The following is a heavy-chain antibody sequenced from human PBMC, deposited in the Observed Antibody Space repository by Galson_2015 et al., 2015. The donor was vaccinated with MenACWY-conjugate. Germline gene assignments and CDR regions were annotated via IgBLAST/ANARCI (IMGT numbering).Heavy chain of an antibody. CDR3: ARGVAARPFDY. V-gene: IGHV6-1*01. D-gene: IGHD6-6*01. CDR2: TYYRSKWYT. Sequence: CAIPGDSVSSNSAARNWIRQSPSRGLEWLGRTYYRSKWYTDYAVSLKSRITINPDTSKNQFSLRLNSVTPEDTAVYYCARGVAARPFDYWGQGTLVTVSS. J-gene: IGHJ4*02. CDR1: GDSVSSNSAA.